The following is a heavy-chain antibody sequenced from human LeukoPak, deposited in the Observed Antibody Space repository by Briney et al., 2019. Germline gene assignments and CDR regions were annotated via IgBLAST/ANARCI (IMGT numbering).Heavy chain of an antibody. V-gene: IGHV1-18*01. Sequence: ASVKVSCKASGYTFSSYGITWVRQAPGQGLEWMGWISTYNGNTNYAQKLQGRVTMTTDTSTSTAYMELRSLRSDDTAVYYCARISGSYYADWFDPWGQGTLVTVS. D-gene: IGHD1-26*01. J-gene: IGHJ5*02. CDR2: ISTYNGNT. CDR3: ARISGSYYADWFDP. CDR1: GYTFSSYG.